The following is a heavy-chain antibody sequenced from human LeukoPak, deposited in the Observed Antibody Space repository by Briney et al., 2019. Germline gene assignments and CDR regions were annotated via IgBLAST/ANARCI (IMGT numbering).Heavy chain of an antibody. CDR3: ARDSSYRTDNWFDP. J-gene: IGHJ5*02. V-gene: IGHV1-2*02. CDR1: GYTFTGYY. CDR2: INPNSGGT. D-gene: IGHD2-2*01. Sequence: ASLKVSSKASGYTFTGYYMHWVRPAPGQGLEWMGWINPNSGGTNYAQKFQGRVTVTRDTSISTAYMELSRLRSDDTAVYYGARDSSYRTDNWFDPWGQGTLVTVSS.